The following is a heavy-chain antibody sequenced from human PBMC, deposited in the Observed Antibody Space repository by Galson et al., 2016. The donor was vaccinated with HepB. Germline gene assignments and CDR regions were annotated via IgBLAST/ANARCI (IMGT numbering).Heavy chain of an antibody. CDR1: GFTFSSYA. D-gene: IGHD1-1*01. CDR2: ISGSGGTT. V-gene: IGHV3-23*01. CDR3: AKERLVRRIFDH. J-gene: IGHJ4*02. Sequence: SLRLSCAASGFTFSSYAMSWVRQAPGKGLEWVSVISGSGGTTYYADSVKGRFTISRDNSKSTLYLQMNSLRVEDTAVYYCAKERLVRRIFDHWGQGTLLTVSS.